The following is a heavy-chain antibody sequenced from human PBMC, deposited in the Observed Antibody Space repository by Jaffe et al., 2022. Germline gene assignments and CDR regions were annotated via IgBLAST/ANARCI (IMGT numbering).Heavy chain of an antibody. Sequence: QVQLVQSGAEVKKPGASVKVSCKASGYTFTSYAMHWVRQAPGQRLEWMGWINAGNGNTKYSQKFQGRVTITRDTSASTAYMELSSLRSEDTAVYYCARDLGGRHYDFWSGYTDYYYMDVWGKGTTVTVSS. D-gene: IGHD3-3*01. V-gene: IGHV1-3*01. J-gene: IGHJ6*03. CDR1: GYTFTSYA. CDR2: INAGNGNT. CDR3: ARDLGGRHYDFWSGYTDYYYMDV.